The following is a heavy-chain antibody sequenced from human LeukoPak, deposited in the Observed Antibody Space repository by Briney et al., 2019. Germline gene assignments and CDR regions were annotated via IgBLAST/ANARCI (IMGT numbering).Heavy chain of an antibody. Sequence: GGSLRPSCAASGFTFNTYWMSWVRQAPGKGLEWVANIKEDGSEEYYVDSVKGRFTISRDNAKNSLYLQMDSLSAEDTALYFCARDWLVGVPFDAFHLWGQGTMVTVSS. CDR2: IKEDGSEE. CDR1: GFTFNTYW. D-gene: IGHD1-26*01. J-gene: IGHJ3*01. CDR3: ARDWLVGVPFDAFHL. V-gene: IGHV3-7*01.